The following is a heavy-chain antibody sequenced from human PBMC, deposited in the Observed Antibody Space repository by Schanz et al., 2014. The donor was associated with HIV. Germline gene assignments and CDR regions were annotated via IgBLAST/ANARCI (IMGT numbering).Heavy chain of an antibody. D-gene: IGHD1-26*01. CDR1: EFIFSSYA. CDR3: ARALPDEWEPAAYFQH. Sequence: QVQLVESGGGVVQPGRSLRLSCAASEFIFSSYAMHWVRQAPGKGLEWVAALSYDGSNKYYAESVKGRFAISRDNSKNTLFLQMNSLRAEDTAIYYCARALPDEWEPAAYFQHWGQGTLVIVSS. J-gene: IGHJ1*01. CDR2: LSYDGSNK. V-gene: IGHV3-30*09.